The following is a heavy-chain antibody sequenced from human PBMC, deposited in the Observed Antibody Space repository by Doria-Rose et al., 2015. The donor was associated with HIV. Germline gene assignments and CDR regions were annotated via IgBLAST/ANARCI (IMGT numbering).Heavy chain of an antibody. Sequence: VQLQESGPGLLKPSETLSLTCTVSGGSISRSNYYWGWIRQPPGKGLEWIGNIYYSGSTYFTPSVKSRVTISIDTSKNQFSLRLSSVTAADTAVYYCAVTILPESDHYYYYYYMDVWGKGTTVTVSS. V-gene: IGHV4-39*07. J-gene: IGHJ6*03. D-gene: IGHD2-21*02. CDR1: GGSISRSNYY. CDR2: IYYSGST. CDR3: AVTILPESDHYYYYYYMDV.